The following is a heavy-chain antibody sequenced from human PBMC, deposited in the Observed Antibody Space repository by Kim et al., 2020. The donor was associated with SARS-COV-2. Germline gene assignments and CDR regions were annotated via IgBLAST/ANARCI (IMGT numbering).Heavy chain of an antibody. CDR3: ASSLYTKMVRGVSYYYYYYMDD. J-gene: IGHJ6*03. Sequence: ASVKVSCKASGYTFTNYGISWVRQAPGQGLEWMGWISAYNGNTNYAQKLQGRVTMTTDTSTSTAYMELRSLRSDDTAVYYCASSLYTKMVRGVSYYYYYYMDDWGKGTTVTVSS. CDR1: GYTFTNYG. D-gene: IGHD3-10*01. V-gene: IGHV1-18*01. CDR2: ISAYNGNT.